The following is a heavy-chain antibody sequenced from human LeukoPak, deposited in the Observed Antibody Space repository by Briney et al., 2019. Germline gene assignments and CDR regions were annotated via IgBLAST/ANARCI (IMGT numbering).Heavy chain of an antibody. CDR3: AKYYYDSSGYYYYFDY. J-gene: IGHJ4*02. CDR2: IYYSGST. D-gene: IGHD3-22*01. CDR1: GGSISSSSYY. V-gene: IGHV4-39*01. Sequence: SETLSLTCTVSGGSISSSSYYWGWIRQPPGKGLEWIGGIYYSGSTYYNPSLKSRVTISVDTSKNQFSLKLSSVTAADTAVYYCAKYYYDSSGYYYYFDYWGQGTLVTVSS.